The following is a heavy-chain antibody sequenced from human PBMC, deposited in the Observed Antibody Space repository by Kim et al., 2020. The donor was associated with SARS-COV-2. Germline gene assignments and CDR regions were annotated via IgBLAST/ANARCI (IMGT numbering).Heavy chain of an antibody. CDR2: IYDDGRT. J-gene: IGHJ4*02. V-gene: IGHV3-66*04. CDR1: GLTVSNNY. CDR3: ARQNVIWNLGDYFDY. Sequence: GGSLRLSCAASGLTVSNNYMSWVRQAPGKGLEWVSVIYDDGRTFYEDSVKGRFTISSDNSKNTWYFQMNSLRAEDTAIYYCARQNVIWNLGDYFDYWGQG. D-gene: IGHD3-3*01.